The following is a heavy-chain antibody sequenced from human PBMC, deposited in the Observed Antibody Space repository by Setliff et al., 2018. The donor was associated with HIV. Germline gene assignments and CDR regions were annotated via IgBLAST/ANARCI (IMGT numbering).Heavy chain of an antibody. Sequence: GGSLRLSCVASAFTVSGKWMGWVRQAPGKGLEWVSVINIDDTTYYGDSVKGRFSISGDNSKNTLNLQMNSLSAEDTALYYCSTSSRGWGPDGFDIWGQGAMVTVSS. CDR2: INIDDTT. CDR1: AFTVSGKW. J-gene: IGHJ3*02. V-gene: IGHV3-53*05. D-gene: IGHD2-2*01. CDR3: STSSRGWGPDGFDI.